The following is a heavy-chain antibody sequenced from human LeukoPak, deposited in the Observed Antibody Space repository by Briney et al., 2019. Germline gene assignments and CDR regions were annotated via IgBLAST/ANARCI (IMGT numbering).Heavy chain of an antibody. CDR2: IYSGGST. Sequence: GGSLRLSCAASGFTVSSNYMSWVRQAPGKGLEWVSVIYSGGSTYYADSVKGRFTISRDNSKNTLYLQMNSLRAEDTAVYYCARLIASRGYYMDVWGKGTTVTVSS. CDR1: GFTVSSNY. CDR3: ARLIASRGYYMDV. V-gene: IGHV3-53*01. D-gene: IGHD6-6*01. J-gene: IGHJ6*03.